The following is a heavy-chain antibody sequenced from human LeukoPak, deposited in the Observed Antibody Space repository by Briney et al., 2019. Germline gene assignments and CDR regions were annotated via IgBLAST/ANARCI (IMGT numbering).Heavy chain of an antibody. V-gene: IGHV1-46*01. CDR2: INPSGGST. J-gene: IGHJ4*02. D-gene: IGHD3-22*01. Sequence: ASVKVSCKASGYTFTSYYMHWVRQAPGQGLEWMGIINPSGGSTSYAQKFQGRVTMTRDTSTGTVYMELSSLRSEDTAVYYCARDYYDSSGEADFDYWGQGTLVTVSS. CDR3: ARDYYDSSGEADFDY. CDR1: GYTFTSYY.